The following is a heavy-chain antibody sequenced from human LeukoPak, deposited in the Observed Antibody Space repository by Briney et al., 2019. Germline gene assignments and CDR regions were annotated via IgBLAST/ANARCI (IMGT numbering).Heavy chain of an antibody. J-gene: IGHJ5*02. D-gene: IGHD3-3*01. Sequence: PGGSLRLSCAASGFTFSSYAMSWVRQAPGKGLEWVSAISGSGGSTYYADSVKGRFTISRDNSKNTLYLQMNSLRAEDTAVYYCAKDSHRYDFWSGYSPINWFDPWGQGTLVTVSS. CDR3: AKDSHRYDFWSGYSPINWFDP. CDR2: ISGSGGST. CDR1: GFTFSSYA. V-gene: IGHV3-23*01.